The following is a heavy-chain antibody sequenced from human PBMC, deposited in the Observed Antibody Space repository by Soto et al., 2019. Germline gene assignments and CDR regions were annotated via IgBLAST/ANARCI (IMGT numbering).Heavy chain of an antibody. CDR1: GGSISSRSYY. D-gene: IGHD3-10*01. CDR3: ARQNGSFRSWFDS. CDR2: IYYSGTT. Sequence: ASETLSLTCTVSGGSISSRSYYWGWIRPPPGKGLEWIGGIYYSGTTFYSPSLKSRVIISVDTSKNQFSLKLTSVTAADTAMYYCARQNGSFRSWFDSWGQGTLVTVSS. V-gene: IGHV4-39*01. J-gene: IGHJ5*01.